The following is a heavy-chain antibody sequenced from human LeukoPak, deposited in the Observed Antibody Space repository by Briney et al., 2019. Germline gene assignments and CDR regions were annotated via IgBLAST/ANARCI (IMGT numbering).Heavy chain of an antibody. V-gene: IGHV3-33*01. J-gene: IGHJ4*02. D-gene: IGHD5-24*01. CDR1: GFTFSSYG. CDR3: VRGDGLILFDY. CDR2: IWSAGNKK. Sequence: GGSLRLSCSASGFTFSSYGMHWVRQAPGKGLEWVAMIWSAGNKKNYVDSAKGRFTISRDNSKNTLYLQLNRLRVEDTAVYYCVRGDGLILFDYWGQGTLVTVSS.